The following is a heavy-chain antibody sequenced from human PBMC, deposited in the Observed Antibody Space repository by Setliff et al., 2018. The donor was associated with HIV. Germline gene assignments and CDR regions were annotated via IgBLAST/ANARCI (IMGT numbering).Heavy chain of an antibody. Sequence: SETLSLTCTVSGGSISSSSYYWSWIRQHPGKGLEWIGYIYYSGSTYYNPSLKSRVTISVDTSKNQFSLKLSSVTAADTAVYYCARDFISDSSGYYSPHFDCWGQGTLVTVSS. D-gene: IGHD3-22*01. CDR1: GGSISSSSYY. CDR2: IYYSGST. V-gene: IGHV4-31*03. CDR3: ARDFISDSSGYYSPHFDC. J-gene: IGHJ4*02.